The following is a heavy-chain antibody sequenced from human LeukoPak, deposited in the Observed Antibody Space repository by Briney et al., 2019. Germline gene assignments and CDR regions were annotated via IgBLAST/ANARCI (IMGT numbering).Heavy chain of an antibody. Sequence: SETLSLTCAVYGGSFSGYYWSGIRQPPGKGLEWIGEINHSGSTNYNPSLKSRVTISVDTSKNQFSLKLSSVTAANTAVYYCARESGGIAVAGTFDYWGQGTLVTVSS. J-gene: IGHJ4*02. CDR1: GGSFSGYY. D-gene: IGHD6-19*01. V-gene: IGHV4-34*01. CDR3: ARESGGIAVAGTFDY. CDR2: INHSGST.